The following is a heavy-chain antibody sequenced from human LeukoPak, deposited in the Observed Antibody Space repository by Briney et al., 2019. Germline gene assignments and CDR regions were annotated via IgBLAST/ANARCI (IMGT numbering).Heavy chain of an antibody. J-gene: IGHJ4*02. CDR3: ARDPLHYYDSSAPFDY. CDR2: ISYDGSNK. D-gene: IGHD3-22*01. V-gene: IGHV3-30-3*01. Sequence: PGGSLRLSCAASGFTFSSYAMHWVRQAPGKGLEWVAVISYDGSNKYYADSVKGRFTISRDNSKNTLYLQMNSLRAEDTAVYYCARDPLHYYDSSAPFDYWGQGTLVTVSS. CDR1: GFTFSSYA.